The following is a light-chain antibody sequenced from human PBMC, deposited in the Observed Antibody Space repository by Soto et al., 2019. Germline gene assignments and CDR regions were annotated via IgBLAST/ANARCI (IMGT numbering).Light chain of an antibody. CDR3: QQYNKWPWTFGQGT. CDR2: GAS. Sequence: EIVMTQSPATLSVSPGERATLSCRASQSVSSDLAWYQQKPGQAPRLLIYGASTRATGIPARFSGSGSGTEFTLTISSLQSEDFAVYYCQQYNKWPWTFGQGTFGQGTKVEIK. CDR1: QSVSSD. J-gene: IGKJ1*01. V-gene: IGKV3-15*01.